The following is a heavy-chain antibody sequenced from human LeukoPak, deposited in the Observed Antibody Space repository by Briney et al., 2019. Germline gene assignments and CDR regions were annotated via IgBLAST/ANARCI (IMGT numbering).Heavy chain of an antibody. D-gene: IGHD1-26*01. CDR2: CCSRTAL. V-gene: IGHV3-21*01. J-gene: IGHJ3*02. CDR3: ARESGGDLGEAFDI. Sequence: CCSRTALYSPDSVKGPFTIARENAKHSLYLQLHSLRAEDTAVYYCARESGGDLGEAFDIWGQGTMVTVS.